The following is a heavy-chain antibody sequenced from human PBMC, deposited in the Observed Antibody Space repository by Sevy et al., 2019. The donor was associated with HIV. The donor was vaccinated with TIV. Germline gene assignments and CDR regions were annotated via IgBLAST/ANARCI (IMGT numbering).Heavy chain of an antibody. CDR1: GYTFTSYG. CDR3: ARGYYDFWSGYYRRDAFDI. D-gene: IGHD3-3*01. CDR2: ISAYNGNT. Sequence: ASVKVSCTASGYTFTSYGISWVRQAPGQGLEWMGWISAYNGNTNYEQKLQGRVTLTTDTSTSTAYMELRSLRSDDTAVYYCARGYYDFWSGYYRRDAFDIWGQGTMVTVSS. V-gene: IGHV1-18*01. J-gene: IGHJ3*02.